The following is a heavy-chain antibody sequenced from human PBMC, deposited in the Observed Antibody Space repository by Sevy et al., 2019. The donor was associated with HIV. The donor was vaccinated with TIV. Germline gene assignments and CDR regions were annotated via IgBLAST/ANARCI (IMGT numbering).Heavy chain of an antibody. V-gene: IGHV1-69*13. CDR3: ARDGGYYDSSGYYFSY. D-gene: IGHD3-22*01. CDR2: IIPIFGTA. J-gene: IGHJ4*02. Sequence: ASVKVSCKASGGTFSSYAISWVRQAPGQGLEWMGGIIPIFGTANYAQKFQGRVTITADESTSIAYMELGSLRSEDTAVYYCARDGGYYDSSGYYFSYWGQGTLVTVSS. CDR1: GGTFSSYA.